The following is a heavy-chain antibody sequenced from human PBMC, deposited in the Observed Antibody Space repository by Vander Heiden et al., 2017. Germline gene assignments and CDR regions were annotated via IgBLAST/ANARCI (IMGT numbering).Heavy chain of an antibody. Sequence: EVQLVESGGGLVQPGRSLRLPCAASGFTFDDYAMHWVRQAPGKGLEWVSGISWNSGSIGYADSVKGRFTISRDNAKNSLYLQMNSLRAEDTALYYRAKDGGVSQYYYDSSGYYTGGAFDIWCQGTMVTVSS. CDR1: GFTFDDYA. CDR3: AKDGGVSQYYYDSSGYYTGGAFDI. D-gene: IGHD3-22*01. V-gene: IGHV3-9*01. CDR2: ISWNSGSI. J-gene: IGHJ3*02.